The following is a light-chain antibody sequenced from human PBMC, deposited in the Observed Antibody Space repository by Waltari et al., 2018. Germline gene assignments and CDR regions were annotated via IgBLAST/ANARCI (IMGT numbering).Light chain of an antibody. CDR1: NIGTKS. Sequence: SYVLSQPPSVSVAPGETARITCEENNIGTKSVHWYKQRPGQAPELVLYYDSDRPSGIPERFSGFNAGDTAILTISRVEAGDEADYYCQVWDSSSDHRVFGGGTKVTV. V-gene: IGLV3-21*04. CDR3: QVWDSSSDHRV. CDR2: YDS. J-gene: IGLJ3*02.